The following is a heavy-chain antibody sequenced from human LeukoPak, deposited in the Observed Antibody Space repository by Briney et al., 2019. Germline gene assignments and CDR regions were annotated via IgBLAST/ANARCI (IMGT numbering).Heavy chain of an antibody. J-gene: IGHJ4*02. CDR1: GFTLSTYA. D-gene: IGHD3-16*01. Sequence: GGSLRLSCAASGFTLSTYAMSWVRQTPGKGLEWVAATSSSDAGTYHADSVRGRFTISRDNSKNTLYLQMNSLRAGDAAVYYCAHPAYDYVWGTLDYWGQGTLVTVSS. CDR2: TSSSDAGT. CDR3: AHPAYDYVWGTLDY. V-gene: IGHV3-23*01.